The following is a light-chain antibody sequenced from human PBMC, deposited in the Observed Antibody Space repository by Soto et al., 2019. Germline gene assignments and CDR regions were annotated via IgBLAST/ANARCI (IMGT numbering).Light chain of an antibody. J-gene: IGLJ2*01. V-gene: IGLV1-51*01. CDR1: SSNIGNNY. CDR2: DNN. CDR3: AAWDDSLSSPV. Sequence: QSVLTQPPSVSAAPGQKVTISCSGSSSNIGNNYVSWYQQLPGTAPKLLTYDNNKRPSGIPDRFSDSRSGTSATLDITGLQTGDEADYYCAAWDDSLSSPVFGGGTKVTVL.